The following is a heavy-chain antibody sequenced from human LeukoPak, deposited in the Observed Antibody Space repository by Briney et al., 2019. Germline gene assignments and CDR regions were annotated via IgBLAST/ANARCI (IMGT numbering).Heavy chain of an antibody. CDR3: ATTTVVPAATHSYYYYGMDV. D-gene: IGHD2-2*01. CDR2: ISWNSGSI. J-gene: IGHJ6*02. CDR1: GFTFDDYA. Sequence: GGSLRLSCAASGFTFDDYAMHWVRQAPGKGLEWVSGISWNSGSIGYADSVKGRFTISRDNAKNSLYLQMNSLRSEDTAVYYCATTTVVPAATHSYYYYGMDVWGQGTTVTVSS. V-gene: IGHV3-9*01.